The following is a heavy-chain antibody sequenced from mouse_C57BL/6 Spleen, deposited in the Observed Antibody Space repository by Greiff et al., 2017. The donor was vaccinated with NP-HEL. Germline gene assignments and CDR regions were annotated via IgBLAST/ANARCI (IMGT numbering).Heavy chain of an antibody. CDR2: INPNYGTT. V-gene: IGHV1-39*01. CDR1: GYSFTDYN. Sequence: VQLQQSGPELVKPGASVKISCKASGYSFTDYNMNWVKQSNGKSLEWIGVINPNYGTTSYNQKFKGKATLTVDQSSSTAYMQLNSLTSEDSAVYYCARSFITTVVAKGYAMDYWGQGTSVTVSS. D-gene: IGHD1-1*01. J-gene: IGHJ4*01. CDR3: ARSFITTVVAKGYAMDY.